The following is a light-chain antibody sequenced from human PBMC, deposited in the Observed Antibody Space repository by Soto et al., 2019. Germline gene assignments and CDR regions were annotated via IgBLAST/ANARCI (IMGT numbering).Light chain of an antibody. J-gene: IGLJ2*01. Sequence: QSALTQPASVSGSPGQSITISCTGTSSDVGGYSYVSWYQQHPGKAPKLMIYEVSNRPSGVSNRFSGSKSGNTASLTISGLQAEDEADYYCSSYTSSSNYVVFGGGTKLTVL. V-gene: IGLV2-14*01. CDR2: EVS. CDR1: SSDVGGYSY. CDR3: SSYTSSSNYVV.